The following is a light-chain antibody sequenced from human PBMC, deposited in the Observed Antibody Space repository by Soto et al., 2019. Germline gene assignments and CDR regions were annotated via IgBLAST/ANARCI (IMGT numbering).Light chain of an antibody. Sequence: QSALTQPASVSGSPGQSITISCTGTSSDVGTYNHVSWYQQHPGKAPKLMIYDVSKRPSGVPDRFSGSKSGNTASLTISGLQAEDEADYYCCSYVGSNTLYVFGTGTKVTVL. CDR3: CSYVGSNTLYV. V-gene: IGLV2-23*02. J-gene: IGLJ1*01. CDR2: DVS. CDR1: SSDVGTYNH.